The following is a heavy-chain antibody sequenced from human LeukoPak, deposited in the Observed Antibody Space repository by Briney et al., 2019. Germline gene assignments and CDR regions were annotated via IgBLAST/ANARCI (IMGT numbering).Heavy chain of an antibody. CDR2: ISSSGSTI. CDR3: ARGFKLVADFWSGYPYYFDY. V-gene: IGHV3-48*03. CDR1: GFTFSSYE. D-gene: IGHD3-3*01. J-gene: IGHJ4*02. Sequence: GGSLRLSCAASGFTFSSYEMNWVRQAPGKGLEWVSYISSSGSTIYYADSVKGRFTISRDNAKNSLYLQMNSLRAEDTAVYYCARGFKLVADFWSGYPYYFDYWGQGTLVTVSS.